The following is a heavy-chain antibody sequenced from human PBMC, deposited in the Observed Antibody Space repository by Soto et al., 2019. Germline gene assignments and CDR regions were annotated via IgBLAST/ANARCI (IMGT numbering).Heavy chain of an antibody. CDR1: GYTFTGYY. D-gene: IGHD3-3*01. V-gene: IGHV1-2*02. J-gene: IGHJ4*02. CDR2: INPNSGGT. CDR3: AREQRFLLGVYFDY. Sequence: WASVKVSCKASGYTFTGYYMHWVRQAPGQGLEWMGWINPNSGGTNYAQKFQGRVTMTRDTSISTAYMELSRLRSDDTAVYYCAREQRFLLGVYFDYWGQGTLVTVSS.